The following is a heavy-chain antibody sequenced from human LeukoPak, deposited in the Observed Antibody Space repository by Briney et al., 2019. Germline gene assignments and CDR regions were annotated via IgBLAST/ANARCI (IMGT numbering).Heavy chain of an antibody. Sequence: PGGSLRLSCAASGFTFSRYWISWVRQAPGKGLEWVANIKEDGSRNHYVDSVKGRFTISRDNAKNSLYLQMSSLRAEDTAVYYCAKEGFGSGWFSPGVWGQGTTVTVSS. CDR1: GFTFSRYW. CDR2: IKEDGSRN. D-gene: IGHD6-19*01. J-gene: IGHJ6*02. V-gene: IGHV3-7*05. CDR3: AKEGFGSGWFSPGV.